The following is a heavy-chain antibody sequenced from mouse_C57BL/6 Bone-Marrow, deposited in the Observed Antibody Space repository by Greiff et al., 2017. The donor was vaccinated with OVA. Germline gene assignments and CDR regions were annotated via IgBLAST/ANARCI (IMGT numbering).Heavy chain of an antibody. Sequence: QQSCKASGYTFTSYWMHWVKQRPGRGLEWIGRIDPNSGGTKYNEKFKSKATLTVDKPSSTAYMQLSSLTSEDSAVYYCARTTPPTVVARWYAMDYWGQGTSVTVSS. V-gene: IGHV1-72*01. CDR1: GYTFTSYW. J-gene: IGHJ4*01. CDR2: IDPNSGGT. D-gene: IGHD1-1*01. CDR3: ARTTPPTVVARWYAMDY.